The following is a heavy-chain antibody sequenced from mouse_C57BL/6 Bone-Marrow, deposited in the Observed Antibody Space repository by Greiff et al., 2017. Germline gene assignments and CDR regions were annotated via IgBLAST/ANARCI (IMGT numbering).Heavy chain of an antibody. Sequence: VKLQQPGAELVRPGSSVKLSCKASGYTFTSYWMHWVKQRPIQGLEWIGNIDPSDSETHYNQKFKDKATLTVDKSSSTAYMQLSSLTSEDSAVYYCAKSSYWYFDVWGTGTTVTVSS. CDR1: GYTFTSYW. CDR2: IDPSDSET. V-gene: IGHV1-52*01. D-gene: IGHD1-1*01. J-gene: IGHJ1*03. CDR3: AKSSYWYFDV.